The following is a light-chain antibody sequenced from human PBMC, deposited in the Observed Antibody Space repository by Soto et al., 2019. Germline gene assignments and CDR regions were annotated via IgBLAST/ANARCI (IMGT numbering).Light chain of an antibody. CDR1: SSNIGAGYD. CDR2: ADT. V-gene: IGLV1-40*01. J-gene: IGLJ1*01. Sequence: SVLTQPPSVSGAPGQRITISCTGSSSNIGAGYDVHWYRQLPGTAPKLLIFADTKRPSGVPARFSGSKSGTSASLAITGLQAEDEADYYCQSYDSSLSGLYVFGTGTKVTVL. CDR3: QSYDSSLSGLYV.